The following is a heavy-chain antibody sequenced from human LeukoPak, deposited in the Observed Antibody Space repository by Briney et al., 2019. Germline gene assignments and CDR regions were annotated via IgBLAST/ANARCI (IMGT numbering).Heavy chain of an antibody. V-gene: IGHV3-30-3*01. J-gene: IGHJ4*02. D-gene: IGHD5-18*01. CDR2: ISYDGSNK. CDR1: GLTFSSYA. CDR3: ARDRYSYGLNLIDY. Sequence: HPGGSLRLSCAASGLTFSSYAMHWVRQAPGKGLEWVAVISYDGSNKYYADSVKGRFTISRDNSKNTLYLQMNSLRAEDTAVYYCARDRYSYGLNLIDYWGQGTLVTVSS.